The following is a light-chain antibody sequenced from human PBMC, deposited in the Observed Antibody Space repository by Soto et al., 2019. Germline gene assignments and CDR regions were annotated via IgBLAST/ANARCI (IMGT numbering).Light chain of an antibody. V-gene: IGKV3-15*01. CDR3: LQYHYWWT. Sequence: IVMTQSPATLSLSPGKKATLSCRASQSTSNNFAWFQQKPGQVPRLLIYGASNRATGVSARFSGSGSGTEFTLTISSLQSEDFAVYYCLQYHYWWTFGQGTKVEIK. J-gene: IGKJ1*01. CDR2: GAS. CDR1: QSTSNN.